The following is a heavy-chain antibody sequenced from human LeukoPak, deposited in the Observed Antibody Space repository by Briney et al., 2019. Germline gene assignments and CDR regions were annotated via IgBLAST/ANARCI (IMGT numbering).Heavy chain of an antibody. CDR2: ISNSDTII. CDR1: GFTFSTYE. Sequence: PGGSLRLSCAASGFTFSTYEMNWVRQAPGKGLEWVSYISNSDTIIYYADSVKGRFTISRDNAKNSLYLQMNSLRAEDTAVYYCARDGPYGVGPTAFGYWGQGTLVTVSS. V-gene: IGHV3-48*03. J-gene: IGHJ4*02. D-gene: IGHD1-26*01. CDR3: ARDGPYGVGPTAFGY.